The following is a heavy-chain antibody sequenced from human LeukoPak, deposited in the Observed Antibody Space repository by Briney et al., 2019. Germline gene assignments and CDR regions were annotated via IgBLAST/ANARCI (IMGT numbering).Heavy chain of an antibody. V-gene: IGHV3-49*04. Sequence: PGRSLRLSCTASGFTFGDYTMSWVRQAPGKGLEWVGFIRSNAYGGTTEYAASVKGRFTISRDDSKSIAYLQMNSLKTEDTAVYYCSRDEGAYCGGDCYSDFDYWGQGTLVTVSS. D-gene: IGHD2-21*02. CDR3: SRDEGAYCGGDCYSDFDY. CDR2: IRSNAYGGTT. J-gene: IGHJ4*02. CDR1: GFTFGDYT.